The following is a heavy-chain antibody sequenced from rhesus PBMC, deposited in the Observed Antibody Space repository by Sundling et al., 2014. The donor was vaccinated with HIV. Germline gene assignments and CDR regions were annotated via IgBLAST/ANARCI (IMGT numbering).Heavy chain of an antibody. CDR2: IYGNSAST. D-gene: IGHD3-9*01. Sequence: QVQLQESGPGLVKPSETLSLTCAVSGGSISSSNWWSWIRQPPGKGMEWIGSIYGNSASTYYNPSLKNRVTISKDTSKNHFSLKLSSVTAADTAVYYCTRDGGLLVKFDVWGPGVLVTVSS. J-gene: IGHJ5-1*01. V-gene: IGHV4-65*02. CDR1: GGSISSSNW. CDR3: TRDGGLLVKFDV.